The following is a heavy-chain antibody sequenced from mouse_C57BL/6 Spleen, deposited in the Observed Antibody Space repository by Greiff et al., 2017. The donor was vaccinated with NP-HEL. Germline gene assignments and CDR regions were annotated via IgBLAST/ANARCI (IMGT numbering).Heavy chain of an antibody. D-gene: IGHD1-1*01. CDR2: IWRGGST. CDR3: AKEAYGSSYYFDY. CDR1: GFSLTSYG. J-gene: IGHJ2*01. V-gene: IGHV2-5*01. Sequence: VQLQQSGPGLVQPSQSLSITCTVSGFSLTSYGVHWVRQSPGKGLEWLGVIWRGGSTDYNAAFMSRLSITKDNSKSQVFFKMNSLQADDTAIYYCAKEAYGSSYYFDYWGQGTTLTVSS.